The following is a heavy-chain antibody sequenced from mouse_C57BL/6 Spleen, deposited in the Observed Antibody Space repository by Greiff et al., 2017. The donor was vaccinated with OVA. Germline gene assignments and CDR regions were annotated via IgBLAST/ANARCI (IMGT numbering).Heavy chain of an antibody. D-gene: IGHD2-4*01. CDR2: IHPNSGST. V-gene: IGHV1-64*01. CDR3: ARDGLRRGYYFDY. J-gene: IGHJ2*01. Sequence: QVQLQQPGAELVKPGASVKLSCKASGYTFTSYWMHWVKQRPGHGLEWIGMIHPNSGSTNYNEKFKSKATLTVDKSSSTAYMQLSSLTSEDSAVYYCARDGLRRGYYFDYWGQGTTLTVSS. CDR1: GYTFTSYW.